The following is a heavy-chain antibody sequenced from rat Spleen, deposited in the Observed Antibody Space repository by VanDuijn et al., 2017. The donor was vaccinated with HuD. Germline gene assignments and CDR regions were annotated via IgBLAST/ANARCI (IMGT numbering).Heavy chain of an antibody. Sequence: EVQLVESGGGLVQPGRSLKLSCAASGFTFSHYGMAWVRQAPTKGLEWVATLSYDGHTTYYGDSVKGLFTISRDNAKSTLYLQMNSLRSEDTATYYCAKGYNHYGWFAYWGQGTLVTVSS. CDR3: AKGYNHYGWFAY. CDR1: GFTFSHYG. CDR2: LSYDGHTT. J-gene: IGHJ3*01. D-gene: IGHD1-10*01. V-gene: IGHV5-29*01.